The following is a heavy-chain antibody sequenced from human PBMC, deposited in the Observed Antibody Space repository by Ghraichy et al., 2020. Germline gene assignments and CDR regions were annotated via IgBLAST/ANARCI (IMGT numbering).Heavy chain of an antibody. D-gene: IGHD6-13*01. CDR2: INHSGST. Sequence: SQTLSLTCAVYGGSFSGYYWSWIRQPPGKGLEWIGEINHSGSTNYNPSLKSRVTISVDTSKNQFSLKLSSVTAADTAVYYCARSSSWLYDAFDIWGQGTMVTVSS. CDR3: ARSSSWLYDAFDI. CDR1: GGSFSGYY. J-gene: IGHJ3*02. V-gene: IGHV4-34*01.